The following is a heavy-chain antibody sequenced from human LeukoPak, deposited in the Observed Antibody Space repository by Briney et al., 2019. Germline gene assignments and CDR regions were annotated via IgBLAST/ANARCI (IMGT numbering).Heavy chain of an antibody. CDR2: ISYDGNNE. V-gene: IGHV3-30-3*01. J-gene: IGHJ4*02. D-gene: IGHD3-22*01. Sequence: GGSLGLSCAASGFTFSSYAMHWVRQAPGKGLEWVAVISYDGNNEYYADSVKGRFTISRDNSKNTLYLQMNSLRAEDTAMYYCARDPYDSSGYYFRYFDYWGQGTLVTVSS. CDR1: GFTFSSYA. CDR3: ARDPYDSSGYYFRYFDY.